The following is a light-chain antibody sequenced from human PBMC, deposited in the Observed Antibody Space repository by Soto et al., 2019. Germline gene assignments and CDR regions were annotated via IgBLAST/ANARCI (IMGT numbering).Light chain of an antibody. Sequence: DIQMTQSPSSLSASVGDRVTITCQASQDISNYLNWYQQKPGKAPKLLIYDASNLETGVPSRFSGSGSVTDFTFTISSLQPEAIATYYCQQYDSLPITFGQGTRLEIK. J-gene: IGKJ5*01. CDR3: QQYDSLPIT. V-gene: IGKV1-33*01. CDR1: QDISNY. CDR2: DAS.